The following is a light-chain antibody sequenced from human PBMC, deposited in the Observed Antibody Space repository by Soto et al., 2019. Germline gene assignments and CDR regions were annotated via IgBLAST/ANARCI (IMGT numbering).Light chain of an antibody. CDR3: QHYNSYSEA. CDR2: VAS. CDR1: QSVSSKY. J-gene: IGKJ1*01. Sequence: DIVLTQSPGTLSWSPGERATLSCRASQSVSSKYLAWYQQKPGQTPRVLIYVASIRATGIPERFSGGGSGTDFTLTITRLEPEDFATYYCQHYNSYSEAFGQGTKVELK. V-gene: IGKV3-20*01.